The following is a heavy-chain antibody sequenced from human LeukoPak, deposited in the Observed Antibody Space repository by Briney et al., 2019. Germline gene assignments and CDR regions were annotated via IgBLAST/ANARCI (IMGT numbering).Heavy chain of an antibody. CDR3: ARQTRGAPFDY. Sequence: GGSLRLSCAASGFTFSSYAMGWVRQAPGKGLEWVSAISGSGGSTYYADSVKGRFTISRDNSENTLYLQMNSLRAEDTAVYYCARQTRGAPFDYWGQGTLVTVSS. CDR2: ISGSGGST. J-gene: IGHJ4*02. CDR1: GFTFSSYA. D-gene: IGHD3-10*01. V-gene: IGHV3-23*01.